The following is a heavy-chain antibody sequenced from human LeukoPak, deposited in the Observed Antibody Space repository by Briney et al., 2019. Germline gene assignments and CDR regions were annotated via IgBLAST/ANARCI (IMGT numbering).Heavy chain of an antibody. J-gene: IGHJ4*02. CDR2: INPNSGDT. CDR1: GYTLIDYY. Sequence: GASVKVSCKASGYTLIDYYLHWVRQAPGQGLQWMGWINPNSGDTHYAQNFQGRVTMTRDTSISTAYSDLSRLRSDDTAVYYCARDRTAYDILTAADYWGQGTLVSVSS. D-gene: IGHD3-9*01. CDR3: ARDRTAYDILTAADY. V-gene: IGHV1-2*02.